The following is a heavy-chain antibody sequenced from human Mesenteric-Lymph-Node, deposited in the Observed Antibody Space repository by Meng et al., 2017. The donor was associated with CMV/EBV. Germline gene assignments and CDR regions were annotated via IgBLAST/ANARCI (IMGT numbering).Heavy chain of an antibody. D-gene: IGHD1-26*01. Sequence: GESLKISCAASGFTFSSYAMSWVRQAPGKGLEWVSAISGSGSSTYYADSVKGRFTISRDNSKNTLYLQMNSLRAEDTAVYYCAKWTRYNGRGTDGFDIWGQGTLVTVSS. CDR2: ISGSGSST. J-gene: IGHJ3*02. CDR1: GFTFSSYA. CDR3: AKWTRYNGRGTDGFDI. V-gene: IGHV3-23*01.